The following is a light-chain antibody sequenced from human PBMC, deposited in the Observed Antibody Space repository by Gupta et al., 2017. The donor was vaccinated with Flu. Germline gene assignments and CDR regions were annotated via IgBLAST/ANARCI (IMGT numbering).Light chain of an antibody. Sequence: DIVMTQSPLSLPVTPGEPASISCRSSQSLLHSNGYNYLDWYLQKPGQSPQLLIYWGSKRAYGVPDRFSGSGSGTDFTLKISRGEDEDVGVYYCMQGLTTFTFGHGTXVDIK. CDR2: WGS. J-gene: IGKJ3*01. V-gene: IGKV2-28*01. CDR3: MQGLTTFT. CDR1: QSLLHSNGYNY.